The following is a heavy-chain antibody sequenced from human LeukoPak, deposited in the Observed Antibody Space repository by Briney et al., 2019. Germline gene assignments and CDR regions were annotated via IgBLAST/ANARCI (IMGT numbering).Heavy chain of an antibody. D-gene: IGHD3-10*01. CDR1: GYTFTSYG. J-gene: IGHJ5*02. CDR2: ISAYNGNT. V-gene: IGHV1-18*01. Sequence: ASVKVSCKASGYTFTSYGISWVRQAPGQGLEWMGWISAYNGNTNYAQKLQGRVTMTTDTSTSTAYMELSRLRSDDTAVYYCARDRDYYGSGWGHNWFDPWGQGTLVTVSS. CDR3: ARDRDYYGSGWGHNWFDP.